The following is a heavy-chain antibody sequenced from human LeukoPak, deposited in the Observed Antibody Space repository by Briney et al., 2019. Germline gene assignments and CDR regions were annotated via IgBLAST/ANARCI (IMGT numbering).Heavy chain of an antibody. D-gene: IGHD2-2*01. CDR3: ARDPGASSTPDDY. J-gene: IGHJ4*02. CDR2: IIPILGIA. V-gene: IGHV1-69*04. Sequence: AASVNVSCKASGGTFSSYAISWVRQAPGQGLEWMGRIIPILGIANYAQKFQGRVTITADKSTSTAYMELSSLRSEDTAVYYCARDPGASSTPDDYWGQGTLVTVSS. CDR1: GGTFSSYA.